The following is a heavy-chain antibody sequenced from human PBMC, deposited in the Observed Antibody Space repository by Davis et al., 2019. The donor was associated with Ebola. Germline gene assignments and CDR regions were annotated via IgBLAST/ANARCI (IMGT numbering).Heavy chain of an antibody. CDR1: GFTFSTYW. CDR3: ARDLCGMDDY. D-gene: IGHD2-21*01. CDR2: TNEDGTTT. V-gene: IGHV3-74*01. J-gene: IGHJ4*02. Sequence: PGGSLRLSCAASGFTFSTYWMHWVRQVPGKGLVWVSRTNEDGTTTNYADSVRGRFTISRDNAKHTLYLQMNSLRAEDTAIYYCARDLCGMDDYWGPGTLVTVSS.